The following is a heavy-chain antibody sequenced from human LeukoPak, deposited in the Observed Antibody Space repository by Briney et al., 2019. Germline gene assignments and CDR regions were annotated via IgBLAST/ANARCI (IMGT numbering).Heavy chain of an antibody. V-gene: IGHV3-7*01. J-gene: IGHJ4*02. CDR2: IKEDGSDK. CDR1: GFTFSTYW. Sequence: GGSLRLSCAASGFTFSTYWMKWVRQAPGKGLEWVAGIKEDGSDKYYVDSVKGRFSISRDNAKNSLYLQMNGLRTEDTAVYYCAKGGHYNFDYWGQGTLVTVSS. CDR3: AKGGHYNFDY. D-gene: IGHD4-11*01.